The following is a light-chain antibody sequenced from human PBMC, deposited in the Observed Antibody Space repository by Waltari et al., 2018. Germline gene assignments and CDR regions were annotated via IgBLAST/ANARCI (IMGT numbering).Light chain of an antibody. J-gene: IGKJ1*01. CDR3: QKYDRSPAT. CDR2: GAS. CDR1: QSVSRF. Sequence: ELVSTQSTVTLSLSPGERGPLSCRASQSVSRFLACYQQKTGQAPRLLIYGASTRATGIPDRFSGSGSGTDFSLTISRLEPEDFAVYYCQKYDRSPATFGQGTKVEIK. V-gene: IGKV3-20*01.